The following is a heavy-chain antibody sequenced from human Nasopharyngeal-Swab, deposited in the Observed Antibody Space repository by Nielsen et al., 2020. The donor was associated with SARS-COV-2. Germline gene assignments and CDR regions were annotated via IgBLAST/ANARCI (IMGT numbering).Heavy chain of an antibody. CDR3: ARGFRSSSWYKGNWFDP. CDR2: INHSGST. V-gene: IGHV4-34*01. Sequence: GSLRLSCAVYGGSFSGYYWSWIRQPPGKGLEWIGEINHSGSTNYNPSLKSRVTISVDTSKNQFSLKLSSVTAADTAVYYCARGFRSSSWYKGNWFDPWGQGTLVTVSS. CDR1: GGSFSGYY. D-gene: IGHD6-13*01. J-gene: IGHJ5*02.